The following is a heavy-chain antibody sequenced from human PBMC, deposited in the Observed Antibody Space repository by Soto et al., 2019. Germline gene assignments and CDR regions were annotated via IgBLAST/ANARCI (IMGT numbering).Heavy chain of an antibody. V-gene: IGHV1-18*04. J-gene: IGHJ5*02. CDR2: ISAYNGNT. Sequence: GASVKVSCKSSVYTFTIYGISWVRQAPGQGLEWMGWISAYNGNTNYAQKLQGRVTMTTDTSTSTAYMELRGLRSDDTAVYYCARDPRIVVVPAASGWFDPWGQGTLVPVSS. D-gene: IGHD2-2*01. CDR1: VYTFTIYG. CDR3: ARDPRIVVVPAASGWFDP.